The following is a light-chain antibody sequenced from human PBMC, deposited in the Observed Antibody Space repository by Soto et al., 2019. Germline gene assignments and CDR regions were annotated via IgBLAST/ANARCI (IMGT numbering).Light chain of an antibody. CDR1: SSDVGSYNY. CDR3: SSYTGSSTLSV. V-gene: IGLV2-14*01. J-gene: IGLJ1*01. CDR2: DVS. Sequence: QSALTQPASVSGSPGQSITISCTGTSSDVGSYNYVSWYQQHPGKAPKLMIYDVSNRPSGVSNRFSGSKSGNTASLTISGLQAEGEADYYCSSYTGSSTLSVFGTGTKLTVL.